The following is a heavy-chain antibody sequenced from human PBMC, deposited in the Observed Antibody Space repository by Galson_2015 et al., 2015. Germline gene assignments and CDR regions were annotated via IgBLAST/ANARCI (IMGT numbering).Heavy chain of an antibody. Sequence: SVKVSCKASGYTFTSYYMHWVRQAPGQGLEWMGIINPSGGSTSYAQKFQGRVTMTRDTSTSTVYMELSSLRSEDTAVYYCARGGMVSNYYYYGMDVWGQGTTVTVSS. CDR1: GYTFTSYY. D-gene: IGHD5-18*01. CDR3: ARGGMVSNYYYYGMDV. J-gene: IGHJ6*02. CDR2: INPSGGST. V-gene: IGHV1-46*01.